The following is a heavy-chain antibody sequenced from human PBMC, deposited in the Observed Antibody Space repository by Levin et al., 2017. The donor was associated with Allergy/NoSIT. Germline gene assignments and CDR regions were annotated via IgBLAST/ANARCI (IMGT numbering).Heavy chain of an antibody. CDR1: GYTFTDNY. J-gene: IGHJ5*02. D-gene: IGHD5-12*01. Sequence: ASVKVSCKASGYTFTDNYIHWVRQAPGQGLEWMGWINPYSGGTDSAQKFQGRVTMTRDTSIHTAYMELRRLISDDTAMYYCARGLRGYSGYEYNWFDPWGQGTLVIVSS. CDR2: INPYSGGT. V-gene: IGHV1-2*02. CDR3: ARGLRGYSGYEYNWFDP.